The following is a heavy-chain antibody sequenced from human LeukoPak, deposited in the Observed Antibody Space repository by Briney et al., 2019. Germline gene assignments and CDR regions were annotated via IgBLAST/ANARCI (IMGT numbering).Heavy chain of an antibody. CDR2: ISYDGSNK. CDR3: ARDSRDSSGYYSYYYYGMDV. V-gene: IGHV3-30-3*01. Sequence: GGSLRLSCAASGFTFSSYAMHWVREAPGKRLEWVADISYDGSNKHYADSVKGRFTISRDNTKNTLYLQMNSLRAEDTAVYYCARDSRDSSGYYSYYYYGMDVWGQGTTVTVSS. CDR1: GFTFSSYA. J-gene: IGHJ6*02. D-gene: IGHD3-22*01.